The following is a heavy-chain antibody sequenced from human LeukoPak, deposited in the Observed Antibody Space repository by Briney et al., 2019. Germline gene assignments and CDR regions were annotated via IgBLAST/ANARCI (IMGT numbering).Heavy chain of an antibody. J-gene: IGHJ4*02. Sequence: ASVKVSCKVSGYTLTELSMHWVRQAPGKGLEWMGGFDPEDGETVYAQKFQGRVTMTEDTSTDTAYMELSSLRSEDTAVYYCATDPRYYDILTGYSDFDYWGQGTLVTVSS. V-gene: IGHV1-24*01. CDR2: FDPEDGET. CDR1: GYTLTELS. D-gene: IGHD3-9*01. CDR3: ATDPRYYDILTGYSDFDY.